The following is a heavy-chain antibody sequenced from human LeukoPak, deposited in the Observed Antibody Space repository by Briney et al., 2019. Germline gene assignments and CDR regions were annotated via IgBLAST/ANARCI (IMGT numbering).Heavy chain of an antibody. CDR2: ISSSSSYI. CDR1: GFTFSSYS. V-gene: IGHV3-21*01. D-gene: IGHD2-2*02. Sequence: PGGSLRLSCAASGFTFSSYSMNWVRQAPGKGLEWVSSISSSSSYIYYADSVKGRFTISRDNAKNSLYPQMNSLRAEDTAVYYCARERSNSCYNWGQGTLVTVSS. CDR3: ARERSNSCYN. J-gene: IGHJ4*02.